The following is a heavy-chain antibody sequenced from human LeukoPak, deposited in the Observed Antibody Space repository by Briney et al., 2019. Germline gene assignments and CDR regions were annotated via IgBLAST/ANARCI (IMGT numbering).Heavy chain of an antibody. CDR1: GGSFSGYY. CDR3: ARGKFIHKLPISYYYYYYMDV. V-gene: IGHV4-34*01. Sequence: PSETLSLTCAVYGGSFSGYYWSWVRQPPGKGLGWIGEINHSGSTNYNPSLKSRVTISVDTSKNQFSLKLSSVTAADTAVYYYARGKFIHKLPISYYYYYYMDVWGKGTTVTVSS. D-gene: IGHD2-15*01. CDR2: INHSGST. J-gene: IGHJ6*03.